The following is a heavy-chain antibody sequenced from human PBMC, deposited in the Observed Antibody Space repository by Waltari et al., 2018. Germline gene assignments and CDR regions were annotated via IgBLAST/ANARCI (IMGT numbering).Heavy chain of an antibody. Sequence: QVQLQGSGPGLVKPSQTLSLTCTVSGVSITYAGHYWTWIRQRPGQGLEWIGYVYRSGSTYYNPSLKSRVTISLDTSRNHFSLTLTSVTAADTALYYCARPRSAYYYYGMDVWGQGTTVTVSS. CDR1: GVSITYAGHY. J-gene: IGHJ6*02. D-gene: IGHD3-3*01. V-gene: IGHV4-30-4*08. CDR2: VYRSGST. CDR3: ARPRSAYYYYGMDV.